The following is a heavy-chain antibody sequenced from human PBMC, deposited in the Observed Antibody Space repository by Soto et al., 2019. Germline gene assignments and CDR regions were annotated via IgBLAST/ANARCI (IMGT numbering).Heavy chain of an antibody. CDR3: AGDLKQLVIGYGMDV. Sequence: QVQLVESGGGLVKPGGSLRLSCAASGFTFSDYYMSWIRQAPGKGLEWVSYISSSGSTIYYADSVKGRFTISRDNAKDSLYRQMDSLRAEDTAVYYCAGDLKQLVIGYGMDVWGQGTTVTVSS. J-gene: IGHJ6*02. D-gene: IGHD6-13*01. CDR2: ISSSGSTI. CDR1: GFTFSDYY. V-gene: IGHV3-11*01.